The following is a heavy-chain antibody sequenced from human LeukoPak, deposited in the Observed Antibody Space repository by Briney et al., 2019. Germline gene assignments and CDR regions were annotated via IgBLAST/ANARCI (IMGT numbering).Heavy chain of an antibody. CDR3: AKALRDNGNDILQGGDY. Sequence: GGSLRLSCAASGFTFSTYGMHWVRQAPGKGVEWVSVISYDGSNKYYADSVKGRFTISRDNSKNTLYLQMNSLRAEDTAVYYCAKALRDNGNDILQGGDYWGQGTLVTVSS. CDR1: GFTFSTYG. V-gene: IGHV3-30*18. J-gene: IGHJ4*02. D-gene: IGHD1-20*01. CDR2: ISYDGSNK.